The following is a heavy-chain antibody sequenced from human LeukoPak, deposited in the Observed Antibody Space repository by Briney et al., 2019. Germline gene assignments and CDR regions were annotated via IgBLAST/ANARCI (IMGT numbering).Heavy chain of an antibody. D-gene: IGHD3-10*01. CDR1: GGSISSGGYY. CDR2: IYYSGCT. J-gene: IGHJ4*02. Sequence: SQTLPLTCTVSGGSISSGGYYWSWIRQHPGKGLEWIGYIYYSGCTYYNPSLKSRVTISVDTSKNQFSLKLSSVTAADTAVYYCARDGSGSYTFDYWGQGTLVTVSS. CDR3: ARDGSGSYTFDY. V-gene: IGHV4-31*03.